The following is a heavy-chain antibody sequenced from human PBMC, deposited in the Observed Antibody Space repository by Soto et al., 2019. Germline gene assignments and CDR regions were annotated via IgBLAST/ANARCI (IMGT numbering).Heavy chain of an antibody. V-gene: IGHV4-31*03. Sequence: TLSLPCTVSGGSVSSGGYYWSWIRQHPGKGLEWIGYIYYSGSTYYNPSLKSRVTISVYTYKNQFSLKMSSLTSADKAVYYCARDSSSSSGLDYWGQGTLGTVSS. D-gene: IGHD6-6*01. CDR3: ARDSSSSSGLDY. CDR1: GGSVSSGGYY. J-gene: IGHJ4*02. CDR2: IYYSGST.